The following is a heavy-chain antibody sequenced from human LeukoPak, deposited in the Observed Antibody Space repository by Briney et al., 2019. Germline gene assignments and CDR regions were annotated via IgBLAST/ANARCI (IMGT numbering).Heavy chain of an antibody. CDR3: ARVDWGFYFDY. CDR2: IKGDASEK. J-gene: IGHJ4*02. V-gene: IGHV3-7*01. Sequence: PGGSLRLSCAVSGFSINNYWMTWYRQAPGKGLECVAHIKGDASEKHYVDSVKGRFTISRDNAENSLYLQMNSLRAEDTAVYYCARVDWGFYFDYWGQGTLVTVSS. D-gene: IGHD7-27*01. CDR1: GFSINNYW.